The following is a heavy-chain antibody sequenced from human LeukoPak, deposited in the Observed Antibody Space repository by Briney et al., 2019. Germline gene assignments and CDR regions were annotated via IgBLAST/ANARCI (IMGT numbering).Heavy chain of an antibody. CDR2: ISSTSSTV. J-gene: IGHJ4*02. CDR1: GFTFSGCS. D-gene: IGHD3-9*01. Sequence: GGSLRLSCAASGFTFSGCSMNWVRQAPGKGLEWVSYISSTSSTVYYADSVKGRFTISRDNAKNSLYLQMNSLRADDTAVYYCAGNSILTGYYLFDYWGQGTLVTVSS. V-gene: IGHV3-48*04. CDR3: AGNSILTGYYLFDY.